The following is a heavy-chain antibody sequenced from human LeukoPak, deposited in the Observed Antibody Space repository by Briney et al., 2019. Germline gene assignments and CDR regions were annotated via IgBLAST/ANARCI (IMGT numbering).Heavy chain of an antibody. CDR1: GFTSSSYA. Sequence: PGGSLRLSCAASGFTSSSYAMHWVRQAPGKGLEWVAVISYDGSNKYYADSVKGRFTISGDNSKNTLYLQMNSLRAEDTAVYYCARDIAAAGTTYWGQGTLVTVST. CDR2: ISYDGSNK. V-gene: IGHV3-30*04. CDR3: ARDIAAAGTTY. D-gene: IGHD6-13*01. J-gene: IGHJ4*02.